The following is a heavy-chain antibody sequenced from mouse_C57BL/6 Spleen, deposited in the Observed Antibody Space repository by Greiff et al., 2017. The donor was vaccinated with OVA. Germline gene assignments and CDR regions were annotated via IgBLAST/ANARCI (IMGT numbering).Heavy chain of an antibody. J-gene: IGHJ4*01. V-gene: IGHV5-4*01. D-gene: IGHD2-12*01. CDR1: GFTFSSYA. CDR2: ISDGGSYT. CDR3: AREGHDEGAMDY. Sequence: EVHLVESGGGLVKPGGSLKLSCAASGFTFSSYAMSWVRQTPEKRLEWVATISDGGSYTYYPDNVKGRFTISRDNAKNNLYLQMSHLKSEDTAMYYCAREGHDEGAMDYWGQGTSVTVSS.